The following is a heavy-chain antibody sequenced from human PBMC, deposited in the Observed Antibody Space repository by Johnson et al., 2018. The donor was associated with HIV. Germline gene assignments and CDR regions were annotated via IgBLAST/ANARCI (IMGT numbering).Heavy chain of an antibody. J-gene: IGHJ3*02. CDR3: AKDCQWGSSTQGAFDI. D-gene: IGHD6-6*01. CDR1: GFTFSSYG. V-gene: IGHV3-30*02. Sequence: QVQLVESGGGLVKPGGSPRLSCIVSGFTFSSYGMYWVRQAPGKGLEWVAFIRYDGSNKYYADSVKGRFTISRDNSKNTLYVQMNSLRAEDTAVYYCAKDCQWGSSTQGAFDIWGQGTMVTVSS. CDR2: IRYDGSNK.